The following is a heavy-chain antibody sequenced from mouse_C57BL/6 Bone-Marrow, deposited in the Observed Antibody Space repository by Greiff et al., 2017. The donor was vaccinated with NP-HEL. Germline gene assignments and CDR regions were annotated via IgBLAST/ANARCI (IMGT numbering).Heavy chain of an antibody. CDR1: GYTFTSYW. V-gene: IGHV1-61*01. J-gene: IGHJ4*01. CDR2: IYPSDSET. D-gene: IGHD2-3*01. CDR3: ARVYDGYYRSMDY. Sequence: VQLQQPGAELVRPGSSVKLSCKASGYTFTSYWMDWVKQRPGQGLEWIGNIYPSDSETHYNQKFKDKATLTVDKSSSTAYMQLSSLTSEGSAVYYSARVYDGYYRSMDYWGQGTSVTVSS.